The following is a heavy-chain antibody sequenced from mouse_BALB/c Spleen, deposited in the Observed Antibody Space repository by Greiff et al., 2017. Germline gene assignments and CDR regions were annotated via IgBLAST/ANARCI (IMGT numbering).Heavy chain of an antibody. CDR1: GDSITSGY. CDR2: ISYSGST. CDR3: ARKANWDGWYFDV. D-gene: IGHD4-1*01. V-gene: IGHV3-8*02. J-gene: IGHJ1*01. Sequence: VQLKESGPSLVKPSQTLSLTCSVTGDSITSGYWNWIRKFPGNKLEYMGYISYSGSTYYNPSLKSRISITRDTSKNQYYLQLSSVTTEDTATYYCARKANWDGWYFDVWGAGTTVTVSS.